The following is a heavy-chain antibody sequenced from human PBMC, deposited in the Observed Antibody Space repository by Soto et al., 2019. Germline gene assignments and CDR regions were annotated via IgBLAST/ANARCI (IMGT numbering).Heavy chain of an antibody. CDR2: ISYDGSNK. Sequence: PGGSLRLSCAASGFTFSSYGMHWVRQAPGKGLEWVAVISYDGSNKYYADSVKGRFTISRDNSKNTLYLQMNSLRAEDTAVYYCAKDHLYDSSCYYFDYWGQGTLVTVSS. CDR3: AKDHLYDSSCYYFDY. V-gene: IGHV3-30*18. CDR1: GFTFSSYG. D-gene: IGHD3-22*01. J-gene: IGHJ4*02.